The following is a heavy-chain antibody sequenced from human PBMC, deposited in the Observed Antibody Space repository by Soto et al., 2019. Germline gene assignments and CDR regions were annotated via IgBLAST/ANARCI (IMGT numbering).Heavy chain of an antibody. D-gene: IGHD6-19*01. Sequence: QFTLKESGPTLVRPTQTLTLTCTFSGFSLSTSGLGVGWIRQPPGKALEWLALIYWNDDKRYSPSLKARLTITKDTSKNQVVLTMTNMDPVDTATYYCAHRPSGWYLFDYWGQGTLVTVSS. V-gene: IGHV2-5*01. CDR1: GFSLSTSGLG. J-gene: IGHJ4*02. CDR2: IYWNDDK. CDR3: AHRPSGWYLFDY.